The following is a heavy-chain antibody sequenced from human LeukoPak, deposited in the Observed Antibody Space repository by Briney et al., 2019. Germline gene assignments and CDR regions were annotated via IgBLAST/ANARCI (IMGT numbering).Heavy chain of an antibody. CDR2: ISSSGSTI. V-gene: IGHV3-48*04. CDR1: GFTFSSYS. D-gene: IGHD5-12*01. J-gene: IGHJ4*02. Sequence: PGGSLRLSCAASGFTFSSYSMNWVRQAPGKGLEWVSYISSSGSTIYYADSVKGRFTISRDNAKNSLYLQMNSLRAEDTAVYYCARRARGGSGYDRSHYFDYWGQGTLVTVSS. CDR3: ARRARGGSGYDRSHYFDY.